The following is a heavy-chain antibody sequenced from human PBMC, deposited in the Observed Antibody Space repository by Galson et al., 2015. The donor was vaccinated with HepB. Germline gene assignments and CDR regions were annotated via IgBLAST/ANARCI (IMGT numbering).Heavy chain of an antibody. Sequence: TLSLTCSVSGGSISRGDYYWSWIRQSPGKGLEWIGYIYYSGSTYYNPSLKSRVTISVDTSKNQFSLKLSSVTAADTAVYYCARAMGYSSSWSSYYYYYYTMDVWGQGTTVTVSS. CDR3: ARAMGYSSSWSSYYYYYYTMDV. J-gene: IGHJ6*02. D-gene: IGHD6-13*01. CDR1: GGSISRGDYY. V-gene: IGHV4-30-4*01. CDR2: IYYSGST.